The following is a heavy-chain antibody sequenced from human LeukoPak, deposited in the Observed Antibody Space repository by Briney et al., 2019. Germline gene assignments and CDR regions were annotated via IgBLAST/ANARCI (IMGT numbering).Heavy chain of an antibody. D-gene: IGHD6-19*01. CDR3: ARTRFSSGWYDY. Sequence: GASVKVSCKASGYTFTSYGISWVRQAPGQGLEWMGWISAYNGNTNYAQKFQGRVTMTRDTSISTAYMELSRLRSDDTAVYYCARTRFSSGWYDYWGQGTLVTVSS. CDR1: GYTFTSYG. V-gene: IGHV1-18*01. CDR2: ISAYNGNT. J-gene: IGHJ4*02.